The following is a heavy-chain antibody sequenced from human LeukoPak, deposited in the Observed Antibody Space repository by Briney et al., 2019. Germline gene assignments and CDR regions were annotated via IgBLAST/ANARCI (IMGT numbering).Heavy chain of an antibody. CDR3: ARQMYYDILTGYYYYGMDV. Sequence: PSETLSLTCAVYGGSFSGYYWSWIRQPPGKGLEWIGEINHSGSTNYNPSLKSRVTISVDTSKNQFSLKLSSVTAADTAVYYCARQMYYDILTGYYYYGMDVWGQGTTVTVSS. CDR1: GGSFSGYY. CDR2: INHSGST. V-gene: IGHV4-34*01. J-gene: IGHJ6*02. D-gene: IGHD3-9*01.